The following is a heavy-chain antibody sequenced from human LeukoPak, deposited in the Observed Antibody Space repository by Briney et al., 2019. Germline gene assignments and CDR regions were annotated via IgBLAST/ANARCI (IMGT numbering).Heavy chain of an antibody. Sequence: GGSLRLSCAASGFTFSSYSMTWVRQAPGKGLEWVSSISSSSSYIYYADSVKGRFTISRDNAKNSLYLQMNSLRAEDTAVYYCARDPCSGGSCRPPDYWGQGTLVTVSS. CDR2: ISSSSSYI. D-gene: IGHD2-15*01. V-gene: IGHV3-21*01. CDR1: GFTFSSYS. CDR3: ARDPCSGGSCRPPDY. J-gene: IGHJ4*02.